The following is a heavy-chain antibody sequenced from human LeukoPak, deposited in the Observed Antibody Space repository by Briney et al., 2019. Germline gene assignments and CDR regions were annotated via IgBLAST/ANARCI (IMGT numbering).Heavy chain of an antibody. D-gene: IGHD3-3*01. CDR1: GFNFSIYS. V-gene: IGHV3-48*01. Sequence: GGSLRLSCAASGFNFSIYSMNWVRQAPGKGLEWVSYITGSSSTIYYADSVRGRFTISRDNAKKSVYLQLSNLRADDTAMYYCARSTEWYADYWGQGTLVTVSS. CDR2: ITGSSSTI. J-gene: IGHJ4*02. CDR3: ARSTEWYADY.